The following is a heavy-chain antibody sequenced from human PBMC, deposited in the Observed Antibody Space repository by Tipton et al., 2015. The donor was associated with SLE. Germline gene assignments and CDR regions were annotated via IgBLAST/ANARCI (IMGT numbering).Heavy chain of an antibody. D-gene: IGHD6-19*01. CDR1: GGSISSYY. CDR3: AHSGSELLNWFDP. V-gene: IGHV4-59*07. CDR2: VHSSGST. Sequence: TLSLTCTVSGGSISSYYWRWIRQPPGMRLEWIGHVHSSGSTNYNPSRKRRVTNSLDTSKNQFSLRMTSVTAADTAGYYCAHSGSELLNWFDPWDQGTPVTVSS. J-gene: IGHJ5*02.